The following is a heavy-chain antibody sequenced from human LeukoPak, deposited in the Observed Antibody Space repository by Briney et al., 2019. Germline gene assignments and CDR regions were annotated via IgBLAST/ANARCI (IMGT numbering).Heavy chain of an antibody. Sequence: GGSLRLSCAASGFTFSDYNMNWVRQAPGKAMEWVSSITSIGTYIFYADSVKGRFTISRDNAKNSLYLQMDSLGPEDTAVYYCARDPYSGLYGNDYYYYMDVWGKGTTVTISS. CDR2: ITSIGTYI. J-gene: IGHJ6*03. D-gene: IGHD1-26*01. V-gene: IGHV3-21*01. CDR1: GFTFSDYN. CDR3: ARDPYSGLYGNDYYYYMDV.